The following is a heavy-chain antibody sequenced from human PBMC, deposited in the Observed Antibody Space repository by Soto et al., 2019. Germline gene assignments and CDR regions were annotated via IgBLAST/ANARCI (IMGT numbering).Heavy chain of an antibody. J-gene: IGHJ4*02. V-gene: IGHV2-5*01. CDR2: IYWYDNN. CDR1: GFSLTSTAVG. CDR3: AHGSGWLSDY. Sequence: QITLKESGPTLVKPTQTLTLTCTFSGFSLTSTAVGVNWIRQPPGKALEWLALIYWYDNNQYNPSRKSRLTVTKDTSKNQVVLTMTNMDPVDTATFYCAHGSGWLSDYWGQGTLVTVSS. D-gene: IGHD6-19*01.